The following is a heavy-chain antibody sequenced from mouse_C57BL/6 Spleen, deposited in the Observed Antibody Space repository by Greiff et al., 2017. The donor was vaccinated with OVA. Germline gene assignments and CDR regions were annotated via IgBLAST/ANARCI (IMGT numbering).Heavy chain of an antibody. CDR1: GYTFTSYW. J-gene: IGHJ1*03. Sequence: QVQLQQPGAELVRPGSSVKLSCKASGYTFTSYWMYWVKQRPGQGLEWIGNIYPSDSETHYNQKFKDKATLTVDKSSSTAYMQLSSLTSEDSAVYYCASHYYGSSYWYFDVWGTGTTVTVSS. CDR2: IYPSDSET. V-gene: IGHV1-61*01. D-gene: IGHD1-1*01. CDR3: ASHYYGSSYWYFDV.